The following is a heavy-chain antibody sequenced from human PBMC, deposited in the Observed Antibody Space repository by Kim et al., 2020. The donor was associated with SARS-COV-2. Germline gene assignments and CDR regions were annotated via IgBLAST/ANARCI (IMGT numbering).Heavy chain of an antibody. CDR2: GSRT. Sequence: GSRTSDADAVNVRITISRNNAKKTLYLQMSSLRAEDTAVYYCVWGDAFDIWGQGTMVTVSS. CDR3: VWGDAFDI. V-gene: IGHV3-74*01. J-gene: IGHJ3*02. D-gene: IGHD3-16*01.